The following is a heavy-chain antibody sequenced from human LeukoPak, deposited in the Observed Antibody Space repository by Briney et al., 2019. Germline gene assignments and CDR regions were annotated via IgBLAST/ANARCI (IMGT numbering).Heavy chain of an antibody. CDR3: AKVGATRYKSSYYFDY. CDR2: ISGSGGST. D-gene: IGHD1-26*01. V-gene: IGHV3-23*01. J-gene: IGHJ4*02. CDR1: GFTFSSYA. Sequence: QPGGSLRLSCAASGFTFSSYAMSWVRQAPGKGLEWVSAISGSGGSTYYADSVKGRFTISRDNSKNTLYLQMNSLRAEDTAVYYCAKVGATRYKSSYYFDYWGQGTLVTVSS.